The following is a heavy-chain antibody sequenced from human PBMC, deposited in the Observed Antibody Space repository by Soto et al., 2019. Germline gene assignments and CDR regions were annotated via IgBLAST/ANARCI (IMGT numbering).Heavy chain of an antibody. D-gene: IGHD2-15*01. J-gene: IGHJ5*02. CDR1: GFTFRPYY. CDR2: TTRDGNDK. CDR3: ASPLGYCSGGSCYFGGFDP. Sequence: GGSLRLSCAASGFTFRPYYMGWVRQAPGKGLEWLAMTTRDGNDKYYVDSVKGRFTMSRDNAKNSLYLQMNSLRDEDTAVYYCASPLGYCSGGSCYFGGFDPWGQGTLVTVSS. V-gene: IGHV3-7*01.